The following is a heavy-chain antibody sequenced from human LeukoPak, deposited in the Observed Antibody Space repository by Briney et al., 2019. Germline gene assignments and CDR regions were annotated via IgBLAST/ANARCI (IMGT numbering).Heavy chain of an antibody. D-gene: IGHD6-13*01. V-gene: IGHV1-46*01. J-gene: IGHJ4*02. CDR3: ASRKAAGYYFDY. CDR2: INPSGGST. Sequence: ASVKVSCKASGYTFTGYYMHWVRQAPGQGLEWMGIINPSGGSTSYAQKFQGRVTMTRDTSTSTVYMELSSLRSEDTAVYYCASRKAAGYYFDYWGQGTLVTVSS. CDR1: GYTFTGYY.